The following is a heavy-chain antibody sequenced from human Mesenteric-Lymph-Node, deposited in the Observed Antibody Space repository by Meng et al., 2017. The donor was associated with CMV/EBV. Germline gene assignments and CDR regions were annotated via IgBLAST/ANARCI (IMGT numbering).Heavy chain of an antibody. V-gene: IGHV3-48*03. Sequence: GGSLRLSCVGSGFTLSNYDINWVRQAPGKGLEWVSYVSDSGTTTYYSDSVKGRFTISRDNSKNSLYLQMNSLRAEDTAIYYCARSDILTGYYLLDYGMDVWGQGTTVTVSS. CDR3: ARSDILTGYYLLDYGMDV. D-gene: IGHD3-9*01. J-gene: IGHJ6*02. CDR2: VSDSGTTT. CDR1: GFTLSNYD.